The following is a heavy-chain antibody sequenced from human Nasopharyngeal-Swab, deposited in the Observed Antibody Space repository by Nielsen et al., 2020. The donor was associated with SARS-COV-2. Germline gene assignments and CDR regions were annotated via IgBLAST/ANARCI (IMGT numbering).Heavy chain of an antibody. D-gene: IGHD3-3*01. J-gene: IGHJ3*02. Sequence: ASVKVSCKVSGYTLTVLPIHWVRQAPGKGLEWMGTVVPEDGAPIYAQNFQGRVTMTEDTSTYTAYLELSSLRSEDTAVYYCASEGSGVFGVVIYAFDIWGPGTLVTVSS. CDR1: GYTLTVLP. V-gene: IGHV1-24*01. CDR2: VVPEDGAP. CDR3: ASEGSGVFGVVIYAFDI.